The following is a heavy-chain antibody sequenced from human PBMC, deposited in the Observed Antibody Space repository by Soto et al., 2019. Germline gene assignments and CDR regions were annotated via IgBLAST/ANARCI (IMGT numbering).Heavy chain of an antibody. CDR1: GFTVSGNY. CDR2: IYGGGTT. J-gene: IGHJ4*02. CDR3: ATSTVTKLRFDY. V-gene: IGHV3-53*01. D-gene: IGHD4-17*01. Sequence: PGGSLRLSCAASGFTVSGNYMSWVRQAPGKGLEWVSIIYGGGTTYYADSVKDRFTISRDNSKNTLYLQMNSLRAEDTAFYYCATSTVTKLRFDYWGQGTLVTVSS.